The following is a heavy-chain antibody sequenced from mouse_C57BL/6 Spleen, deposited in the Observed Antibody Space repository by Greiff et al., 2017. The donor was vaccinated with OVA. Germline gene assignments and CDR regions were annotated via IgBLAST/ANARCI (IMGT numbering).Heavy chain of an antibody. CDR2: IYPRDGST. Sequence: QVQLKQSGPELVKPGASVKLSCKASGYTFTSYDINWVKQRPGQGLEWIGWIYPRDGSTKYNEKFKGKATLPVDTSSSTAYMELHSLTSEDSAVYFCARRDYYGSSYCFDYWGQGTTLTVSS. CDR3: ARRDYYGSSYCFDY. D-gene: IGHD1-1*01. V-gene: IGHV1-85*01. J-gene: IGHJ2*01. CDR1: GYTFTSYD.